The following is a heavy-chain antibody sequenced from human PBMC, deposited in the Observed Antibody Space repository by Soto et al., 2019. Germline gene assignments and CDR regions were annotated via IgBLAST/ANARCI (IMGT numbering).Heavy chain of an antibody. CDR2: ISGSGGST. Sequence: EVQLLESGGGLVQPGGSLRLSCAASGFTFSSYAMSWVRQAPGKGLEWVSAISGSGGSTYYADSVKGRFTISRDNSKNTLYLQMNSRRAEDTAVYYCAKDRCSGGSCYSDWYFDLWGRGTLVTVSS. CDR3: AKDRCSGGSCYSDWYFDL. D-gene: IGHD2-15*01. V-gene: IGHV3-23*01. CDR1: GFTFSSYA. J-gene: IGHJ2*01.